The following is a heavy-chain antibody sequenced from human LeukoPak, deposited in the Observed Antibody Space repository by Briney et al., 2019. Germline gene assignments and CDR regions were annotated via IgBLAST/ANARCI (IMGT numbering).Heavy chain of an antibody. CDR2: IIPIFGTA. CDR3: ASGSSGYYFDY. Sequence: ASVKASCKASGGTFSSYAISWVRQAPGQGLEWMGGIIPIFGTANYAQKFQGRVTITADESTSTAYMELSSLRSEDTAVYYCASGSSGYYFDYWGQGTLVTVSS. V-gene: IGHV1-69*13. J-gene: IGHJ4*02. CDR1: GGTFSSYA. D-gene: IGHD3-22*01.